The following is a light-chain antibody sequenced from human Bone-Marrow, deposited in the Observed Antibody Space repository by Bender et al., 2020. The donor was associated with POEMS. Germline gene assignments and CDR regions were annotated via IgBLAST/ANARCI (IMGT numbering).Light chain of an antibody. J-gene: IGLJ3*02. CDR3: AVWDDSLNGWV. CDR1: RSNIGAHA. V-gene: IGLV1-44*01. Sequence: QSVLTQPPSVSGTPGQRVTISCSGSRSNIGAHAVNWYQHLPGTAPKLLIYSSHRRPSEVPDRFSGSRSGTSTSLAISGLQSEDEADYYWAVWDDSLNGWVFGGGTKLTVL. CDR2: SSH.